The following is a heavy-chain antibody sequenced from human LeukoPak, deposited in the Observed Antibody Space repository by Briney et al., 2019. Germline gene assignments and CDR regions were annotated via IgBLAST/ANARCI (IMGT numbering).Heavy chain of an antibody. Sequence: GGSLRLSCAASGFTFSSYDIHWVRQATGKGLEWVSGIGTAGEIYYPGSVKGRFTISRDNAKNSLYLQMNSLRAEDTAVYYCARDKSSSQPLDYWGQGTLVTVSS. CDR1: GFTFSSYD. V-gene: IGHV3-13*01. CDR3: ARDKSSSQPLDY. J-gene: IGHJ4*02. CDR2: IGTAGEI. D-gene: IGHD6-6*01.